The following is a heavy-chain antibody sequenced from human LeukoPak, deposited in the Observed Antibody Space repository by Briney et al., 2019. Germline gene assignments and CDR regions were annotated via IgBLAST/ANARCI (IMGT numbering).Heavy chain of an antibody. CDR3: ARDDGIAARPFDY. CDR1: GGSFSGYY. D-gene: IGHD6-6*01. Sequence: SETLSLTCAVYGGSFSGYYWSWIRRPPGKGLEWIGEINHSGSTNYNPSLKSRVTISVDTSKNQFSLKLSSVTAADTAVYYCARDDGIAARPFDYWGQGTLVTISS. CDR2: INHSGST. J-gene: IGHJ4*02. V-gene: IGHV4-34*01.